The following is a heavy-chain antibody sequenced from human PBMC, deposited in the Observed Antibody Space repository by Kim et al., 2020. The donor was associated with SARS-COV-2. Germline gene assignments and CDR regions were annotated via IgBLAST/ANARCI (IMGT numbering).Heavy chain of an antibody. CDR3: ARARKKLGELSELDYYYGMDV. V-gene: IGHV1-2*04. CDR2: INPNSGGA. J-gene: IGHJ6*02. Sequence: ASVKVSCKASGYTFTGYYMHWVRQAPGQGLEWMGWINPNSGGANYAQKFQGWVTMTRDTSISTAYMELSRLRSDDTAVYYCARARKKLGELSELDYYYGMDVWGQGTTVTVSS. D-gene: IGHD3-10*01. CDR1: GYTFTGYY.